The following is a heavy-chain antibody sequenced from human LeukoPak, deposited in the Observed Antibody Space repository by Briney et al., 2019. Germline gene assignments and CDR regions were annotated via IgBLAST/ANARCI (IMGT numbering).Heavy chain of an antibody. CDR3: AREGAARPPPNWYFDY. CDR1: GGSISSGSYY. J-gene: IGHJ4*02. Sequence: PSETLSLTCTVSGGSISSGSYYWSWIRQPAGKGLEWIGRIYTSGRTNYNPPLKRRVTISVDTSKNQFSLKLSSVTAADTAVYYCAREGAARPPPNWYFDYWGQGTLVTVSS. CDR2: IYTSGRT. V-gene: IGHV4-61*02. D-gene: IGHD6-6*01.